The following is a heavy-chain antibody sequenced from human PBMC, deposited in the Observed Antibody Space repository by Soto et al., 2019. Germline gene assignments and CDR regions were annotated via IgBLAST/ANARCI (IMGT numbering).Heavy chain of an antibody. J-gene: IGHJ5*01. CDR2: IYYSGST. Sequence: QVQLQESGPGLVKPSQTLSLTCTVSGGSISSGDYYWSWIRQPPGKGLEWIGYIYYSGSTYYNPSLQSRGTRSVDTSKDQFPLKLSAVAAADTGGYFCAWMTTRSEYCSSSWFGPRGQGTLGTVSS. D-gene: IGHD6-6*01. V-gene: IGHV4-30-4*01. CDR3: AWMTTRSEYCSSSWFGP. CDR1: GGSISSGDYY.